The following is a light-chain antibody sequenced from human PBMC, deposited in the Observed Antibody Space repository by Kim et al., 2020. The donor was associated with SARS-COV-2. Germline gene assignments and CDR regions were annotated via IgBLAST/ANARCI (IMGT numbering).Light chain of an antibody. CDR2: RNN. CDR1: NNNVGNQG. CDR3: SAWDSSLNVWV. Sequence: QTATRTCTGNNNNVGNQGAAWLQQHQGHPPKLLSYRNNNRPSGISERFSASRSGDTASLTITGFQPEDETDYYCSAWDSSLNVWVFGGGTKLTVL. J-gene: IGLJ3*02. V-gene: IGLV10-54*04.